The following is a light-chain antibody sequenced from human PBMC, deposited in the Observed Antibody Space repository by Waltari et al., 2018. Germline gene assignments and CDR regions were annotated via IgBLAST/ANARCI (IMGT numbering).Light chain of an antibody. CDR2: ETS. CDR1: QSVNRW. J-gene: IGKJ1*01. CDR3: QQYVNYWT. V-gene: IGKV1-5*03. Sequence: DIQMTQSPSTLSASVGDRFTITCRASQSVNRWLAWYQQKPGKAPELLIYETSNLESGVPSRFSGSGSGKEFTLTISSLQPDDFGTYYCQQYVNYWTFGQGTKVEIK.